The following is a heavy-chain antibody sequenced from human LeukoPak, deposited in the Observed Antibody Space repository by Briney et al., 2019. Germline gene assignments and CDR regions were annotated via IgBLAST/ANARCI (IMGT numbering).Heavy chain of an antibody. V-gene: IGHV3-21*01. J-gene: IGHJ4*02. CDR3: ARETSISLFDC. Sequence: GGSLRLSCAASGFILNSYSMNWVRQAPGKGLEWVSSISPGSDYTDYADSVKGRFTISTDNTENSLDLQMNSLRAEDTAVYYCARETSISLFDCWGQGTLVTVSS. CDR2: ISPGSDYT. D-gene: IGHD5-24*01. CDR1: GFILNSYS.